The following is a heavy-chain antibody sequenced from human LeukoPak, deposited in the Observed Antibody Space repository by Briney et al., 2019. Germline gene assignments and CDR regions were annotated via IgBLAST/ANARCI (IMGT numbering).Heavy chain of an antibody. CDR1: GVTGTSNY. J-gene: IGHJ4*02. CDR2: IYSGGIT. CDR3: GRGSAGYPSVY. V-gene: IGHV3-66*01. Sequence: PGGSLRLSCEVSGVTGTSNYMSWVRRAPGRGLEWVSLIYSGGITYYADSVKGRFTSSRDNSKNTLYLQMNSLRAEDTAVYYCGRGSAGYPSVYRGQGTLVTVSS. D-gene: IGHD5-12*01.